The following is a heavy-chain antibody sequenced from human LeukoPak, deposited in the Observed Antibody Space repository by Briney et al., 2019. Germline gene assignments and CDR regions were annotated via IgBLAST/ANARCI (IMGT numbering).Heavy chain of an antibody. CDR3: ARIWLHTHYYYYGMDV. Sequence: SETLSLTCAVYGGPFSGYYWSWIRQPPGKGLEWIGEINHSGSTNYNPSLKSRVTISVDTSKNQFSLKLSSVTAADTAVYYCARIWLHTHYYYYGMDVWGQGTTVTVSS. J-gene: IGHJ6*02. CDR2: INHSGST. V-gene: IGHV4-34*01. D-gene: IGHD5-24*01. CDR1: GGPFSGYY.